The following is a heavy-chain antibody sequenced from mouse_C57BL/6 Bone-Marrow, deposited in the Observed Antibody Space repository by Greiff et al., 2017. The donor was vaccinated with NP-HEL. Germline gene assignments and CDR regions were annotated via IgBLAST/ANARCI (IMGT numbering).Heavy chain of an antibody. CDR2: INTGSGGT. CDR3: ATTGTRDYFDY. V-gene: IGHV1-54*01. Sequence: QVQLQQSGAELVRPGTSVTVSCKASGYAFTNYLIEWVKQRPGQGLEWIGVINTGSGGTNYNEKLKGKGTLTEDKYSSTAYMQLSRLASEDSAVYFCATTGTRDYFDYWGQGTTLTVSS. CDR1: GYAFTNYL. D-gene: IGHD4-1*02. J-gene: IGHJ2*01.